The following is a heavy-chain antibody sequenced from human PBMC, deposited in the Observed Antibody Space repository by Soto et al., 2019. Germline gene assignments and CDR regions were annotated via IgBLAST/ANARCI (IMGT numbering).Heavy chain of an antibody. CDR3: ARRARPDFHYMDG. V-gene: IGHV3-64*01. CDR1: GFTLSGYA. J-gene: IGHJ6*03. D-gene: IGHD6-6*01. Sequence: EVQLAESGGGLAQPGGSLRLSCAASGFTLSGYAMDWVRQAPGKGLEYVSGISSNGVGTYYANSVQGRFTISRDNSKNTVYLQMGSLRPEHMAVCYCARRARPDFHYMDGWGKGTTVTVS. CDR2: ISSNGVGT.